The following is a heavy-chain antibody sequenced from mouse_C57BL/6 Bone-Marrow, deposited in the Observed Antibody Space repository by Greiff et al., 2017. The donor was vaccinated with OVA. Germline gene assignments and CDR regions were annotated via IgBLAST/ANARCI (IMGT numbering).Heavy chain of an antibody. D-gene: IGHD1-1*01. CDR1: GYTFTSYW. J-gene: IGHJ1*03. V-gene: IGHV1-64*01. CDR2: IHPNSGST. CDR3: ARGIYYYGSSSYWYFDV. Sequence: QVQLQQPGAELVKPGASVKLSCKASGYTFTSYWMHWVKQRPGQGLEWIGMIHPNSGSTNYNEKFKSKATLTVDKSSSTAYMQLSSLTSEDSAVYYCARGIYYYGSSSYWYFDVWGTGTTVTVSS.